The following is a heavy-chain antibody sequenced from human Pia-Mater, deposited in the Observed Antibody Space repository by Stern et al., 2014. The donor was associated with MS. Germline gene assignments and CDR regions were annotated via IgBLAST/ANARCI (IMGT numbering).Heavy chain of an antibody. CDR2: IIPIFVTA. D-gene: IGHD1-26*01. CDR1: GGTFSSYA. Sequence: VQLVESGAEVKKPGSSVKVSCKASGGTFSSYAISWVRQAPGQGLEWMGGIIPIFVTANYAQKFQGRVTITADKSTSTAYMELSSLRSEDTAVYYCARRGMGATTKYGMDVWGQGTTVTVSS. J-gene: IGHJ6*02. V-gene: IGHV1-69*06. CDR3: ARRGMGATTKYGMDV.